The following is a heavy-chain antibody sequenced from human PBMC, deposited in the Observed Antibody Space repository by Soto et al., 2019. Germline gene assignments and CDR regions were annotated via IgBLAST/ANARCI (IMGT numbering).Heavy chain of an antibody. V-gene: IGHV2-5*02. D-gene: IGHD6-6*01. CDR1: GFSLSTSGVG. J-gene: IGHJ3*02. CDR3: ALKGPNSSSDGFDI. Sequence: QITLKESGPTLVKPTQTLTLTCTFSGFSLSTSGVGVGWIRQPPGKALEWLALIYWDDDKRFSPSLKSRLTITKHPSKNQVLLTMTNMGPVDTATYYGALKGPNSSSDGFDIWGKGTMVTVSS. CDR2: IYWDDDK.